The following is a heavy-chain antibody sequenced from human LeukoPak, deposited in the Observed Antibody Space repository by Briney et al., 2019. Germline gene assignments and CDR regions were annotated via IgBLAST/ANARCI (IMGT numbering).Heavy chain of an antibody. V-gene: IGHV3-48*03. D-gene: IGHD3-9*01. CDR2: ISSSGSTM. J-gene: IGHJ2*01. CDR1: GFTFSSYE. Sequence: GGSLRLSCAASGFTFSSYEMNWVRQAPGKGLEWVSHISSSGSTMYYADSVKGRFTISRDNAKNSLYLQMNSLRAEDTAVYYCARDNYDILTGYRWYFDLWGRGTLVTVSS. CDR3: ARDNYDILTGYRWYFDL.